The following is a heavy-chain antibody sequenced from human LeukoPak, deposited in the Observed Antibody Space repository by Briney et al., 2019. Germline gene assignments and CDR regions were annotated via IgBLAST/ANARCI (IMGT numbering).Heavy chain of an antibody. V-gene: IGHV1-46*01. D-gene: IGHD4-17*01. Sequence: ASVKVSCKASGYTFTSYYMHWVRQAPGQGLEWMGIINPSGGSTSYAQKFQGRVTMTRDMSTSTVYMELSSLRSEDTAVYYCARDSTVTTDAFDIWGQGTMVTVSS. CDR3: ARDSTVTTDAFDI. CDR1: GYTFTSYY. CDR2: INPSGGST. J-gene: IGHJ3*02.